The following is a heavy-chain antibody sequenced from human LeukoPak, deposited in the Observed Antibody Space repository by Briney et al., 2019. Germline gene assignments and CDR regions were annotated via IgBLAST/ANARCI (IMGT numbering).Heavy chain of an antibody. CDR1: GGSFSGYY. V-gene: IGHV4-34*01. CDR3: ARGIGYDFWSGYYRDY. J-gene: IGHJ4*02. D-gene: IGHD3-3*01. CDR2: INHSGST. Sequence: PSETLSLTCAVYGGSFSGYYWSWIRQPPGKGLEWIGEINHSGSTNYNPSLESRVTISVDTSKNQFSLKLSSVTAADTAVYYCARGIGYDFWSGYYRDYWGQGTLVTVSS.